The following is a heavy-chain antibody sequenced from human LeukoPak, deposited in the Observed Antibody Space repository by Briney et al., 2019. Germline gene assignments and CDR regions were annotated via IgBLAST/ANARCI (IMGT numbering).Heavy chain of an antibody. D-gene: IGHD4-17*01. CDR1: GGSISSYY. CDR2: IYYSGST. Sequence: SETLSLTCTVSGGSISSYYWSWIRQPPGKGLEWIRYIYYSGSTNYNPSLKSRVTISVDTSKNQFSLKLSSVTAADTAVYYCARVSGDYGDYGYRFDYWGQGTLVTVSS. CDR3: ARVSGDYGDYGYRFDY. V-gene: IGHV4-59*12. J-gene: IGHJ4*02.